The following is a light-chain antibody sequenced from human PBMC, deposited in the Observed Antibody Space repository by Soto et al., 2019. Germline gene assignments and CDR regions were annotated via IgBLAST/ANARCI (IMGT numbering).Light chain of an antibody. CDR3: QQLNSYPRT. J-gene: IGKJ1*01. CDR1: QGISSY. V-gene: IGKV1-9*01. CDR2: AAS. Sequence: IQLTQSPSSLSASVGDRVTITCRASQGISSYLAWYQQKPGKAPKLLIYAASTLQSGVPSRFSGSGSGTNFTLPISPLQPKDFATYYCQQLNSYPRTFGQGTKLDIK.